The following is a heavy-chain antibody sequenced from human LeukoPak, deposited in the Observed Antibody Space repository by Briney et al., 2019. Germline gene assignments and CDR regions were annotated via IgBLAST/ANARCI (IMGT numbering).Heavy chain of an antibody. J-gene: IGHJ4*02. Sequence: GGSLRLSCAASGFTFSRYWMSWVRQAPGKGLEWVANINQDGSEKYYVDSVKGRFTISRDNAKNSLYLQMNSLRAEDTAVYYCARGPFGRSPFGGVIAISFDYWGQGTLVTVSS. CDR2: INQDGSEK. CDR1: GFTFSRYW. D-gene: IGHD3-16*02. V-gene: IGHV3-7*05. CDR3: ARGPFGRSPFGGVIAISFDY.